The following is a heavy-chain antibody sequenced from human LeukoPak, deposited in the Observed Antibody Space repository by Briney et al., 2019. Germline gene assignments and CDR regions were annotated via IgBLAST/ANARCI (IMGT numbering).Heavy chain of an antibody. CDR2: IYHSGST. CDR1: GGSISSSNW. J-gene: IGHJ4*02. Sequence: SETLSLTCAVSGGSISSSNWWSWVRQPPGKGLEWIGEIYHSGSTNYNPSLKSRVTISVDKSKNQFSLKLSSVTAADTAVYYCARVGDGPSLLEYYFDYWGQGTLVTVSS. D-gene: IGHD5-24*01. CDR3: ARVGDGPSLLEYYFDY. V-gene: IGHV4-4*02.